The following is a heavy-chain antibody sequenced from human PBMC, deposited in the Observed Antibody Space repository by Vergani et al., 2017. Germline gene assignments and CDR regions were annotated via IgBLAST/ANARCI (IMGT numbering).Heavy chain of an antibody. D-gene: IGHD6-19*01. CDR2: VHYRGDT. CDR3: TRHGRSGWAGYFQH. CDR1: GGSISNNDCY. Sequence: QLQLQESGPGLVKPSETLSLSCAVSGGSISNNDCYWGWVRQPPGKGLEWVGSVHYRGDTYYSPSLKSRLTISVDTSKNQFSLKLSSVTAADTAVYYCTRHGRSGWAGYFQHWGQGTLVTASS. V-gene: IGHV4-39*01. J-gene: IGHJ1*01.